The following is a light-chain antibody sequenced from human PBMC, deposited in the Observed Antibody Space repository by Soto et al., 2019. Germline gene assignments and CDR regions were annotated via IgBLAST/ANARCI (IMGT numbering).Light chain of an antibody. CDR2: DVN. CDR1: RSDIGAYNF. CDR3: TSWTTSTTMI. J-gene: IGLJ2*01. V-gene: IGLV2-14*03. Sequence: QSALTQPASMSGSPGQSITISCTGTRSDIGAYNFVSWYQQHPGEVPKLILYDVNVRPSGVSNRFSGSKSGNTASLTISGLQAEDEDDYYCTSWTTSTTMIFGGGTQLTVL.